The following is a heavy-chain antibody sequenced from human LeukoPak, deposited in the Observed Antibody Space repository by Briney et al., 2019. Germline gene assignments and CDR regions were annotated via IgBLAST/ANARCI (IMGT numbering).Heavy chain of an antibody. J-gene: IGHJ4*02. CDR2: IYSGGST. D-gene: IGHD3-3*01. V-gene: IGHV3-66*01. Sequence: HPGGSLRLSCAASGFTFSDYYMSWIRQAPGKGLEWVSVIYSGGSTHYADSVKGRFTISRDNSKNTLYLQMNSLRAEDTAVYYCAREHTYYDFWSGYSWGQGTLVTVSS. CDR1: GFTFSDYY. CDR3: AREHTYYDFWSGYS.